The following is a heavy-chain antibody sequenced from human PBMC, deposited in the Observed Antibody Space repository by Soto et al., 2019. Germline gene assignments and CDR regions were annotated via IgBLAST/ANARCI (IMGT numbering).Heavy chain of an antibody. CDR3: ARGGLSSPLTNWFDP. J-gene: IGHJ5*02. CDR2: IYYSGST. V-gene: IGHV4-31*03. D-gene: IGHD2-15*01. CDR1: GGSISSGGYY. Sequence: QVQLQESGPGLVKPSQTLSLTCTVSGGSISSGGYYWSWIRQHPGKGLEWIGYIYYSGSTYYNPSLKSRVTISVDTSKNQFSLKLSSVTAADTAVYYCARGGLSSPLTNWFDPWGQGTLVTVSS.